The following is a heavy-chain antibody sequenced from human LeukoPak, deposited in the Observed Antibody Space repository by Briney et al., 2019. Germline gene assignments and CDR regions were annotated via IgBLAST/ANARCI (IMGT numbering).Heavy chain of an antibody. V-gene: IGHV3-30*18. CDR3: AKGSRYYYYYMDV. J-gene: IGHJ6*03. CDR2: ISYDGSNK. Sequence: PGGSLRLSCAASGFTFSSYGMHWVRQAPGKGLEWVAVISYDGSNKYYADSVKGRFTISRDNAKNSLYLQMNSLRAEDMALYYCAKGSRYYYYYMDVWGKGTTVTVSS. CDR1: GFTFSSYG.